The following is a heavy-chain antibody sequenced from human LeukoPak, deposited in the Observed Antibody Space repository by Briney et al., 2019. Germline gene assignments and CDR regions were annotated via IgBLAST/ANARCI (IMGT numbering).Heavy chain of an antibody. CDR2: ISAYNGNT. D-gene: IGHD1-26*01. V-gene: IGHV1-18*01. Sequence: ASVKVSCKASGYTFTSYGISWVRQAPGQGLEWMGWISAYNGNTNYAQKLKGRVTMTTDTSTSTAYMELRSLRSDDTAVYYCARDLVVGANPDAFDIWGQGTMVTVSS. J-gene: IGHJ3*02. CDR3: ARDLVVGANPDAFDI. CDR1: GYTFTSYG.